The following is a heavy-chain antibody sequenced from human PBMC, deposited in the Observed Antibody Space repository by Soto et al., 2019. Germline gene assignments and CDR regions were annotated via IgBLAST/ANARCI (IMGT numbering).Heavy chain of an antibody. CDR2: INHSGST. CDR1: GGSFSGYY. V-gene: IGHV4-34*01. Sequence: PSETLSLTCAVYGGSFSGYYWSWIRQPPGKGLEWIGEINHSGSTNYNPSLKSRVTISVDTSKNQFSLKLSSVTAADTAVYYCARGLDGDYQPQKDYYFDYWGQGTLVTVSS. J-gene: IGHJ4*02. D-gene: IGHD4-17*01. CDR3: ARGLDGDYQPQKDYYFDY.